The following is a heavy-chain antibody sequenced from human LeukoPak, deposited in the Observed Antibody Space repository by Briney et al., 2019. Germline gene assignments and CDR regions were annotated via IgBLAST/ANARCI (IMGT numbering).Heavy chain of an antibody. CDR2: ISSSGSTI. V-gene: IGHV3-48*03. CDR1: GFTFSSYE. D-gene: IGHD3-22*01. J-gene: IGHJ4*02. CDR3: ARGVYYYDSSGYYVGDEFDY. Sequence: GGSLRLSCAASGFTFSSYEMNWVRQAPGKGLEWVSYISSSGSTIYYADSVKGRFTISRDNAKNSLYLQMNSLRAEDTAVYYCARGVYYYDSSGYYVGDEFDYWGQGTLVTVSS.